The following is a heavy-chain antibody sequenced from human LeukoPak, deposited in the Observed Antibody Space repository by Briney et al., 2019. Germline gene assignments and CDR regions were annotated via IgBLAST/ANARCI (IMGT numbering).Heavy chain of an antibody. CDR2: IYYSGST. D-gene: IGHD6-13*01. V-gene: IGHV4-59*01. CDR1: GGSISSYY. J-gene: IGHJ5*02. Sequence: NPSETLSLTCTVSGGSISSYYWSWIRQPPGKGLEWIGYIYYSGSTNYNPSLKSRVTISVDTSKNQFSLKLSSVTAADTALYYCARDLRAAAGTNWFDPWGQGTLVTVSS. CDR3: ARDLRAAAGTNWFDP.